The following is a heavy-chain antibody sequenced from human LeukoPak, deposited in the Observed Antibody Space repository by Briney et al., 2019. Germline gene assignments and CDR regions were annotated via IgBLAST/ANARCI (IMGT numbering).Heavy chain of an antibody. J-gene: IGHJ5*02. Sequence: GGSLRLSCGASGFNFSKYGLSWVRQAPRKGLEWVSAISGSGGSTYYADSVKGRFTISRDNSKNTLYLQMNSLRAEDTAVYYCAKSPSGWYNWFDPWGQGTLVTVSS. CDR2: ISGSGGST. V-gene: IGHV3-23*01. CDR3: AKSPSGWYNWFDP. CDR1: GFNFSKYG. D-gene: IGHD6-19*01.